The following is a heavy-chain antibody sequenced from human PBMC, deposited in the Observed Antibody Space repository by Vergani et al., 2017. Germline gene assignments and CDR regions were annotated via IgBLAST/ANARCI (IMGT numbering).Heavy chain of an antibody. Sequence: QVQLPQWGAGLLKPSETLSLTCAVYGGSFSGYYWSWIRQPPGKGLEWIGEINHSGSTNYNPSLKSRVTISVDTSKNQFSLKLSSVTAADTAVYYCAREETTGERYDAFDIWGQGTMVTVSS. CDR2: INHSGST. CDR1: GGSFSGYY. D-gene: IGHD1-1*01. J-gene: IGHJ3*02. V-gene: IGHV4-34*01. CDR3: AREETTGERYDAFDI.